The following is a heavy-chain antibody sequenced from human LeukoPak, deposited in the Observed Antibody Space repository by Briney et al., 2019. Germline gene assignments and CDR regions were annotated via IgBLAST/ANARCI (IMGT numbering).Heavy chain of an antibody. J-gene: IGHJ4*02. D-gene: IGHD6-19*01. CDR1: GYTFTDYY. CDR2: INSNSGDT. Sequence: ASVKVSCKTSGYTFTDYYMHWVRQAPGQGLEWMGWINSNSGDTNFAQKFQGRVTMTRDTSISTIYMELSRLRSDDTAVYYCARGAVAGIDYWGQGTLVTVSS. CDR3: ARGAVAGIDY. V-gene: IGHV1-2*02.